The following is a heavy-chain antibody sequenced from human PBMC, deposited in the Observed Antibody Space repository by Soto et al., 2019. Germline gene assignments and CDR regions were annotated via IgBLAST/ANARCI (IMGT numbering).Heavy chain of an antibody. Sequence: SETLSLTCSVSGGSLSSHFWAWIRQPPGKGLEWVGYIFYTGITNYNPSLQSRVSISVDTSKERFSLTLNSVTAADTAVYYCARGGYDFSGVNFDEGFDFWGQGIPVTVSS. CDR3: ARGGYDFSGVNFDEGFDF. V-gene: IGHV4-59*11. D-gene: IGHD3-22*01. CDR2: IFYTGIT. J-gene: IGHJ3*01. CDR1: GGSLSSHF.